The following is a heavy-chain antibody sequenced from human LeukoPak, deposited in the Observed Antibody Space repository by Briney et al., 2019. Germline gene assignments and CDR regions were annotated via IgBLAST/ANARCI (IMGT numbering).Heavy chain of an antibody. D-gene: IGHD2-2*01. Sequence: EPSDTLSLTCTVSGGSISSYYWSWIRQPPGKGLEWIGYIYYSGSTNYNPSLKSRVTISVDTSKNQFSLKLSSVTAADTAVYYCARLEVVPAASNNWFDPWGQGTLVTVSS. CDR1: GGSISSYY. V-gene: IGHV4-59*08. CDR3: ARLEVVPAASNNWFDP. J-gene: IGHJ5*02. CDR2: IYYSGST.